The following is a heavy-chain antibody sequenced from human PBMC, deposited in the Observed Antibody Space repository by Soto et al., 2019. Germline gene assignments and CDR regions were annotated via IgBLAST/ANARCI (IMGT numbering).Heavy chain of an antibody. V-gene: IGHV1-2*02. Sequence: ASVKVSCKAFGYTFTGYFMHWVRQAPGHGLEWLGWINPNSGATKYAQEFQGRVTLTRDTSINTAYMEMSMLRSDDTAVYYCARGGGTILAPLPWGQGTLVTVSS. CDR2: INPNSGAT. CDR3: ARGGGTILAPLP. D-gene: IGHD3-3*01. CDR1: GYTFTGYF. J-gene: IGHJ5*02.